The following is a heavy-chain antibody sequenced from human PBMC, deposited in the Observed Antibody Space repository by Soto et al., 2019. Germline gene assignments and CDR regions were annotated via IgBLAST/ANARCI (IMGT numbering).Heavy chain of an antibody. Sequence: SETLSLTCTVSGGSISSYYWSWIRQPPGKGLEWIGYFYYSGSTNYNPSLKSRVTISVDTSKNQFSLKLSSVTAADTAIFYCARGRYCSGGSCFFDYWGQGTQVTVSS. J-gene: IGHJ4*02. CDR2: FYYSGST. V-gene: IGHV4-59*01. CDR1: GGSISSYY. D-gene: IGHD2-15*01. CDR3: ARGRYCSGGSCFFDY.